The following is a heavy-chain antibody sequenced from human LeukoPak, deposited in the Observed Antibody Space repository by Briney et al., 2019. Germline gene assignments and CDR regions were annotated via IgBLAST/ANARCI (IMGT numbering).Heavy chain of an antibody. CDR1: GYSFTTYW. CDR3: ARKLVTSDAFDI. Sequence: GESRKISCQGSGYSFTTYWIGWVRQMPGKGLEWMGIIYPGDSDTRYSPSFQGQVTISADKSISTAYLQWSSLKASDTAMYYCARKLVTSDAFDIWGQGTMVTVSS. CDR2: IYPGDSDT. V-gene: IGHV5-51*01. J-gene: IGHJ3*02. D-gene: IGHD6-13*01.